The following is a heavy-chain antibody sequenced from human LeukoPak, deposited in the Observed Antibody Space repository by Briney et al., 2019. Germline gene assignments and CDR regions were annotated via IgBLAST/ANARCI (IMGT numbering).Heavy chain of an antibody. Sequence: GASVKVSCKASGYTFTGYYMHWVRQAPGQGLEWMGWINPNSGGTNYAQKFQGRVTMTRDTSISTAYMELSRLRSDDTAVYYCARGSGSYYAYSAFDIWGQGTMVTVSS. CDR2: INPNSGGT. V-gene: IGHV1-2*02. CDR3: ARGSGSYYAYSAFDI. D-gene: IGHD1-26*01. CDR1: GYTFTGYY. J-gene: IGHJ3*02.